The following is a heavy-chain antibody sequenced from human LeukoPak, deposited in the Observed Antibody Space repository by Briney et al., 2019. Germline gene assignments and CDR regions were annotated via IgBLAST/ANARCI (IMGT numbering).Heavy chain of an antibody. J-gene: IGHJ4*02. V-gene: IGHV3-21*01. CDR1: GFTFSSYS. CDR3: ARDQVSVAGTGIDY. Sequence: GGSLRLSCAASGFTFSSYSMNWVRQAQGKGLEWVSSISSSSSYIYYADSVKGRFTISRDNAKNSLYLQMNSLRAEDTAVYYCARDQVSVAGTGIDYWGQGTLITVSS. CDR2: ISSSSSYI. D-gene: IGHD6-19*01.